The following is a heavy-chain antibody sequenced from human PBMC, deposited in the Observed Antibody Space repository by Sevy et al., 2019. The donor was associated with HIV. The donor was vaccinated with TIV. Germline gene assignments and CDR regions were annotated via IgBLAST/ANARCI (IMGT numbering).Heavy chain of an antibody. Sequence: SETLSLTCTVSGGSINNYYWSWIRQSPGKGLEWIGYITYSGTTNYNPSLKSRVTISVDTSKNQFPLKLSSVTAADTAVDYCARLRFWSSSSGSTNYFDYWGQGTLVTVSS. V-gene: IGHV4-59*08. CDR2: ITYSGTT. CDR3: ARLRFWSSSSGSTNYFDY. J-gene: IGHJ4*02. CDR1: GGSINNYY. D-gene: IGHD6-6*01.